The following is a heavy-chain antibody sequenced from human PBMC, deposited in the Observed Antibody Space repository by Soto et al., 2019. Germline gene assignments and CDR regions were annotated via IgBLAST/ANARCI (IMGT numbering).Heavy chain of an antibody. V-gene: IGHV3-21*01. CDR3: AREDTYGLDYFDY. CDR2: ISTGSTYI. J-gene: IGHJ4*02. CDR1: GFTFSTYN. D-gene: IGHD5-18*01. Sequence: EVQLVESGGGLVKPGGSLRLSCAASGFTFSTYNMNWVRQAPGKGLEWVSSISTGSTYISYSDSVRGRFIISRDNAKNSLYLQMNSLRDEDTAVYYCAREDTYGLDYFDYWGQGTLVTVSS.